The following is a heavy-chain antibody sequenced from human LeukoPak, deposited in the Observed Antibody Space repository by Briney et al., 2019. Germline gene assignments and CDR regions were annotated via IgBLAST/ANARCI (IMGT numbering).Heavy chain of an antibody. V-gene: IGHV1-8*03. CDR1: GYTFTSYD. CDR2: MNPNSGNT. D-gene: IGHD3-10*01. CDR3: ARGFASRFARRHYYMDV. Sequence: ASVKVSCKASGYTFTSYDINWVRQATGQGLEWMGWMNPNSGNTGYAQKFQGRVTITRNTSISTAYMELSSLRSEDTAVYYCARGFASRFARRHYYMDVWDKGTTVTVSS. J-gene: IGHJ6*03.